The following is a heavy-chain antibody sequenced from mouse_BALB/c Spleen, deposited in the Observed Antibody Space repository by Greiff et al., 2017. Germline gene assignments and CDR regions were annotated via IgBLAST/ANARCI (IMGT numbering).Heavy chain of an antibody. CDR1: GFTFSNYW. D-gene: IGHD1-2*01. Sequence: DVKLVESGGGLVQPGGSMKLSCVASGFTFSNYWMNWVRQSPEKGLEWVAEIRLKSNNYATHYAESVKGRFTISRDDSKSSVYLQMNNLRAEDTGNYYCGIHYYGYGIAYWGQGTLVTVSA. CDR3: GIHYYGYGIAY. V-gene: IGHV6-6*02. CDR2: IRLKSNNYAT. J-gene: IGHJ3*01.